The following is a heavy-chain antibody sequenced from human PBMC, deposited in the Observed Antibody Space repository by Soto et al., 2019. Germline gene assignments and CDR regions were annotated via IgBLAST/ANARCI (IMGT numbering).Heavy chain of an antibody. CDR1: GDSISSRSYY. D-gene: IGHD3-3*01. CDR3: ARASGLTVSYGMDV. J-gene: IGHJ6*02. CDR2: IYYSGST. V-gene: IGHV4-39*07. Sequence: SETLSLTFTVTGDSISSRSYYWGWIRQPPGKGLEWIGSIYYSGSTYNNPSLRSRVSMSIDTSKDQFSLGLSSVTAADTAVYYCARASGLTVSYGMDVWGQGTTVTVSS.